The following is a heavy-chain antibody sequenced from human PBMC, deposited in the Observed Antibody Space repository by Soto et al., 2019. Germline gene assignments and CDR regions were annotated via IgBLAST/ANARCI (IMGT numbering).Heavy chain of an antibody. CDR1: GFTFSSYA. D-gene: IGHD2-2*01. V-gene: IGHV3-23*01. J-gene: IGHJ4*02. CDR3: ARDGTSRYDY. Sequence: EVQLLESGGGLVQPGGSLRLSCAASGFTFSSYAMSWVRQGPGKGLEWVSAISGSGGGTYYADSVKGRFTISRDNAKNTLYLQMNSLRVEDTAVYYCARDGTSRYDYWGQGTLVIVSS. CDR2: ISGSGGGT.